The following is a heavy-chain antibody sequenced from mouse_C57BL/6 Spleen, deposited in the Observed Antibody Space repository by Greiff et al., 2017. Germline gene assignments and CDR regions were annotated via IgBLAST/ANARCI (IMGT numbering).Heavy chain of an antibody. V-gene: IGHV1-39*01. D-gene: IGHD2-13*01. CDR2: INPNDGTT. CDR3: ARDGDEGFDY. Sequence: VQLQQSGPELVKPGASVKISCKASGYSFTDYNMNWVKQSNGKSLEWIGVINPNDGTTSYNQKCKGKATLTEEQSSSTAYMQLISLTSEDAAVYYCARDGDEGFDYWGQGTTLTVSS. J-gene: IGHJ2*01. CDR1: GYSFTDYN.